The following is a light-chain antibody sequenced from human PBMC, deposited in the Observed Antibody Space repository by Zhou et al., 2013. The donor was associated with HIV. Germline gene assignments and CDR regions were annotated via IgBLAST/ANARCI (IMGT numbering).Light chain of an antibody. CDR1: QSVSSS. Sequence: EIVLTQSPATLSLSPGDRATLYCRASQSVSSSLGWYQQRPGQAPRLLIYDVSNRATGIPARFSGSGSGTEFTLTISSLQSEDFGIYYCQHYNNWPPWTFGQGTKVEIK. CDR2: DVS. V-gene: IGKV3-11*01. J-gene: IGKJ1*01. CDR3: QHYNNWPPWT.